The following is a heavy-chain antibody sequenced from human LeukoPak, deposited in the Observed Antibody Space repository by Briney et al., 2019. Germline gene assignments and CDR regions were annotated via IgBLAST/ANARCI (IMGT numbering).Heavy chain of an antibody. CDR2: IYQTGTT. V-gene: IGHV4-38-2*02. Sequence: SETLSLTCAVSGYSISTGYYWGWIRQPPGKGLEWIGNIYQTGTTSYTPSLKSRVSISVDTSKNQFSLKLNSVTAADTAVYYCARDSSSWSGDYWGQGTLVTVSS. D-gene: IGHD6-13*01. CDR3: ARDSSSWSGDY. CDR1: GYSISTGYY. J-gene: IGHJ4*02.